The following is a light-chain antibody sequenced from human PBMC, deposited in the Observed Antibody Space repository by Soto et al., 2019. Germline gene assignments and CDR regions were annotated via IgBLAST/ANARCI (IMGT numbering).Light chain of an antibody. CDR2: DAS. V-gene: IGKV1-17*03. J-gene: IGKJ5*01. CDR1: QGISNQ. CDR3: LQHTNFRGP. Sequence: DIQMTQSPSAMSASVGDRVTITCRASQGISNQLVWFQQRPGNVPKRLIYDASSLQTGVPSRFSGRGSGTDFTLTISSLQPEDFATYYCLQHTNFRGPVXQGTGLEIK.